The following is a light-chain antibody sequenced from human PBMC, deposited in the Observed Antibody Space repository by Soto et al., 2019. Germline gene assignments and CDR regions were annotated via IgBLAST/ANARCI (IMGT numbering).Light chain of an antibody. Sequence: EIVLTQSPGTLSLSPGERATLSCRASQSVSSSYLAWYQQRPGQAPRLLIYTASSRATGIPDRFSGSGSGTDFTLTISRLEPEDFAVYYCQQYGSSRTFGPGTKVDT. V-gene: IGKV3-20*01. CDR2: TAS. J-gene: IGKJ3*01. CDR3: QQYGSSRT. CDR1: QSVSSSY.